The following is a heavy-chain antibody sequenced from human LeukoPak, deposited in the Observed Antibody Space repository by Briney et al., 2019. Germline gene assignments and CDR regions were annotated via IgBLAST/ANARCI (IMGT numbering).Heavy chain of an antibody. CDR1: GFTVSSNY. CDR3: ARDYYSSGWGAYYYYMDV. Sequence: GGSLRLSCAASGFTVSSNYMSWVRQAPGKGLEWVSFIYSGGSTYYADSVKGRFTISRDNSKSTLYIQMNSLRAEDTAVYNCARDYYSSGWGAYYYYMDVWGKGTTVTVSS. V-gene: IGHV3-53*01. J-gene: IGHJ6*03. D-gene: IGHD6-19*01. CDR2: IYSGGST.